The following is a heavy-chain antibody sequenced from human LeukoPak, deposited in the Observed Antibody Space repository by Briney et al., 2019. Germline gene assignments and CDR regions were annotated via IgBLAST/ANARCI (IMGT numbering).Heavy chain of an antibody. Sequence: GGSLRLSCAASGFTVSSNYMSWVRQAPGKGLEWVSVIYSGGSTYYADSVKGRFTISRHNSKNTLYLQMNSLRAEDTAVYYCARAAAGTRWYFDYWGQGTLVTVSS. CDR2: IYSGGST. CDR3: ARAAAGTRWYFDY. CDR1: GFTVSSNY. D-gene: IGHD6-13*01. V-gene: IGHV3-53*04. J-gene: IGHJ4*02.